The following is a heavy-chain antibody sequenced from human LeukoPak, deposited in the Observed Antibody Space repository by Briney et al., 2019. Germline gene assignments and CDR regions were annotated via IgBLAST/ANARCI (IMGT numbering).Heavy chain of an antibody. V-gene: IGHV3-66*01. CDR3: ARDISSGYYDAFDI. Sequence: PGGSLRLSCAASGFTVSSNYMSWVRQAPGKGLEWVSVNYSGGSTYYADSVKGRFTISRDNSKNTLYLQMNSLRAEDTAVYYCARDISSGYYDAFDIWGQGTMVTVSS. J-gene: IGHJ3*02. CDR1: GFTVSSNY. D-gene: IGHD3-22*01. CDR2: NYSGGST.